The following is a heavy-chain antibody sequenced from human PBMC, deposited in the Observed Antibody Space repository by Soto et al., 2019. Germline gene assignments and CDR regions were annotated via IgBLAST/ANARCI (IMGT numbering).Heavy chain of an antibody. CDR3: ARDIVGTTYFDY. Sequence: QVQLQESGPGLVKPSGTLSLTCAVSGGSISSDYWWSWVRQPPGKGLEWIGEIFHSGRTNYNPSLKSRVTISLDKSKYQFSLKLSSVTAADTAVYYCARDIVGTTYFDYWGQGTLATVSS. CDR2: IFHSGRT. J-gene: IGHJ4*02. V-gene: IGHV4-4*02. D-gene: IGHD5-12*01. CDR1: GGSISSDYW.